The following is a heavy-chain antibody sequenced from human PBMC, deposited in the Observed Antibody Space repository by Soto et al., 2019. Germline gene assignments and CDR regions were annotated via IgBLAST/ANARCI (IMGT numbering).Heavy chain of an antibody. J-gene: IGHJ6*02. CDR3: ARGSNSGYYYGLEV. CDR1: GGTFNSYG. Sequence: QVQLVQSGAEVKKPGSSVKVSCKTSGGTFNSYGITWVRQAPGQGLEWMGGIIPFFGPSHYAQKFQGRVTITADESTSTAYMELSSLRYEDTAVYYCARGSNSGYYYGLEVWGQGTTVTVSS. D-gene: IGHD3-10*01. V-gene: IGHV1-69*01. CDR2: IIPFFGPS.